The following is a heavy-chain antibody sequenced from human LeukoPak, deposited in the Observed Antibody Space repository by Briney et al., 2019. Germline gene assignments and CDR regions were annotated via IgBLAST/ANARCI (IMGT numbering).Heavy chain of an antibody. CDR1: GFSFSSYS. Sequence: GGSLRLSCAASGFSFSSYSINWVRPAPGKGLEWVSYISGDGNAKHYTDSVKGRFTISRDNAKNALYLQMNSLRAEDTAVYYCARAPSEIGGYYPEYFRHWGQGTLVIVSS. V-gene: IGHV3-48*01. J-gene: IGHJ1*01. CDR3: ARAPSEIGGYYPEYFRH. CDR2: ISGDGNAK. D-gene: IGHD3-22*01.